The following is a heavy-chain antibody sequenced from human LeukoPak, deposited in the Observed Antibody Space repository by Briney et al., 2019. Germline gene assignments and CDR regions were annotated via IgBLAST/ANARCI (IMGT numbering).Heavy chain of an antibody. CDR1: GFTVSSNY. V-gene: IGHV3-66*01. CDR3: ARDGAYSYGYGFAY. CDR2: VYDGGRN. Sequence: GGSLRLSCAASGFTVSSNYMSWVRQAPGKGLEWVSVVYDGGRNVYADSVKGRLTISRDNSKNTLFLQMNNLRVEGTAVYYCARDGAYSYGYGFAYWGQGTLVTVSS. J-gene: IGHJ4*02. D-gene: IGHD5-18*01.